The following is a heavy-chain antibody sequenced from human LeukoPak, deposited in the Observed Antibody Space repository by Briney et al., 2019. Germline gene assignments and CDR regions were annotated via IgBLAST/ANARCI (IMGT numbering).Heavy chain of an antibody. D-gene: IGHD3-10*01. Sequence: PSETLSLTCSVSGGSISSSSSYWGWIRQPPGKGLEWIGSIYYSGSTYYNPSLKSRVTISVDTSKNQFSLKLSSVTAADTAVYYCARQRITMVRGVIHYYMDVWGKGTTVTISS. CDR2: IYYSGST. CDR3: ARQRITMVRGVIHYYMDV. CDR1: GGSISSSSSY. V-gene: IGHV4-39*01. J-gene: IGHJ6*03.